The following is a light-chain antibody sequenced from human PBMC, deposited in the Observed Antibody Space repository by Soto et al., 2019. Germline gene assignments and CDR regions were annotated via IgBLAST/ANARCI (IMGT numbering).Light chain of an antibody. Sequence: EIVLTQSPGTLSLSPGERATLSCRASQSVSSSYLAWYQQKPGQAPRLLIYGASSRATGIPERFSGSGSGTDFPLTISRLEPEDFAVYYCQQYGSSTSTFGGGTKVEIK. CDR2: GAS. J-gene: IGKJ4*01. V-gene: IGKV3-20*01. CDR1: QSVSSSY. CDR3: QQYGSSTST.